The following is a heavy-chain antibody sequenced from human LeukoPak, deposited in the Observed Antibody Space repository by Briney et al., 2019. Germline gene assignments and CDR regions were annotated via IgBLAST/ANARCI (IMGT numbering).Heavy chain of an antibody. J-gene: IGHJ4*02. CDR3: ATTASGGHYNYFDH. V-gene: IGHV3-66*02. D-gene: IGHD3-10*01. CDR1: RSTVSNNY. Sequence: PGGSLRLSCAASRSTVSNNYMSWVRQAPGKGLEWVSVIYGGGSAYYPDSVKGRFTISRDNSKNTLYLQMNSLRAEDTAVYYCATTASGGHYNYFDHWGQGTLVTVSS. CDR2: IYGGGSA.